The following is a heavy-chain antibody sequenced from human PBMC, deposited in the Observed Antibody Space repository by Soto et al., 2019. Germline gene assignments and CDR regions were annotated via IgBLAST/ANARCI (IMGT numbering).Heavy chain of an antibody. CDR3: ARGRDYRVTPNCFDT. D-gene: IGHD4-17*01. J-gene: IGHJ5*02. Sequence: QVQLQQWGAQLLKPSETLSLTCGVDGGSFTDHYWSWIRQPPGRGLEWLGEVNTSGSTNYNPSLKSRVTISVATSKNQFSLTLNSVTAADTAVYYCARGRDYRVTPNCFDTWGQGTVVTVSS. V-gene: IGHV4-34*01. CDR2: VNTSGST. CDR1: GGSFTDHY.